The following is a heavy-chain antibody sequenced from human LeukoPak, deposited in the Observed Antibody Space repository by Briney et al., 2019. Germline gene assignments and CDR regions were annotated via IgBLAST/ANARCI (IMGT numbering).Heavy chain of an antibody. J-gene: IGHJ6*03. V-gene: IGHV4-4*07. CDR1: GGSVSSYY. CDR2: IYNSGST. CDR3: ARSANFYYMDV. Sequence: SETLSLTCTVSGGSVSSYYWSWIRQPAGKGLEWIGRIYNSGSTNYNPSLKSRVTMPVDSSKNQFSLKLSSVTAADTAVYYCARSANFYYMDVWGKGTTVTVSS.